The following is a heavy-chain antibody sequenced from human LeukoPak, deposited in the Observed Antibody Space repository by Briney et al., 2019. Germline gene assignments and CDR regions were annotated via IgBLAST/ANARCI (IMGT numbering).Heavy chain of an antibody. CDR1: GGSISSYY. Sequence: SETLSLTCTVSGGSISSYYWSWIRQPAGKGLEWIGRIYTSGSTNYNPSLKSRVTMSVDTSKNQFSLKLSSVTAADTAVYYCARDGKPPNYDGSGSYQYYFDCWGQGTLVTVSS. D-gene: IGHD3-10*01. V-gene: IGHV4-4*07. CDR2: IYTSGST. CDR3: ARDGKPPNYDGSGSYQYYFDC. J-gene: IGHJ4*02.